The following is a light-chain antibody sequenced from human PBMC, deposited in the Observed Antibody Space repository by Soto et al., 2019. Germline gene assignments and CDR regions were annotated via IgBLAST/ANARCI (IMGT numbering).Light chain of an antibody. CDR2: EVS. V-gene: IGLV2-14*01. J-gene: IGLJ1*01. Sequence: QSALTQPASVSGSPGQSIIISCTGTSSDVGGYNYVSWYQQYPGKAPKLMIYEVSDGPSGVSNRFSGSKSGNTASLTISGLQAEDEADYYCSSFTSSTTYVFGTGTKLTVL. CDR1: SSDVGGYNY. CDR3: SSFTSSTTYV.